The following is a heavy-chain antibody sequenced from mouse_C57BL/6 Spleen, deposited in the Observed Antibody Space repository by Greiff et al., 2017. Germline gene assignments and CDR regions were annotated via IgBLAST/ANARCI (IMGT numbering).Heavy chain of an antibody. D-gene: IGHD2-5*01. V-gene: IGHV3-6*01. CDR3: ARGGTYYSNFDFDY. CDR1: GYSITSGYY. Sequence: EVQLQQSGPGLVKPSQSLSLTCSVTGYSITSGYYWNWIRQFPGNKLEWMGYISYDGSNNYNPSLKNRISITRDTSKNQFFLKLNSVTTEDTATYYCARGGTYYSNFDFDYWGQGTTLTVSS. CDR2: ISYDGSN. J-gene: IGHJ2*01.